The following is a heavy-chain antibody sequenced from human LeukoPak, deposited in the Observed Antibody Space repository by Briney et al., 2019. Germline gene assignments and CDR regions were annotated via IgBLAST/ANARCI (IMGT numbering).Heavy chain of an antibody. V-gene: IGHV3-33*06. CDR3: AKGYSSSLSWFDP. J-gene: IGHJ5*02. Sequence: GRSLRLSCAASGFTFSSYGMHWVRQAPGKGLEWVAVIWYDGSNKYYADSVKGRFTISRDNSKNTLYLQMNSLRAEDTAVYYCAKGYSSSLSWFDPWGQGTLVTVSS. D-gene: IGHD6-13*01. CDR2: IWYDGSNK. CDR1: GFTFSSYG.